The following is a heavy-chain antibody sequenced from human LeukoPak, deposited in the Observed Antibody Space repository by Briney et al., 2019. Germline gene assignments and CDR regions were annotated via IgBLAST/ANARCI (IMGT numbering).Heavy chain of an antibody. CDR2: IYYSGST. J-gene: IGHJ5*02. CDR3: ARDRPEAARHNWFDP. Sequence: SETLSLTCTVSGGSISSSSYYWGWIRQPPGKGLEWIGSIYYSGSTYYNPSLKSRVTISVDTSKNQFSLKLSSVTAADTAVYYCARDRPEAARHNWFDPWGQGTLVTVSS. V-gene: IGHV4-39*07. D-gene: IGHD6-6*01. CDR1: GGSISSSSYY.